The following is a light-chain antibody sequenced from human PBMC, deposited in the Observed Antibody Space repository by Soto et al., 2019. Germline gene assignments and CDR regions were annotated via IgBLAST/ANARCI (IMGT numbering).Light chain of an antibody. J-gene: IGLJ1*01. CDR3: SSYTSSTTYV. V-gene: IGLV2-14*03. CDR2: DVS. CDR1: SNDIGTYNY. Sequence: QSALTQPASVSGSPGQSITISCTGTSNDIGTYNYVSWYQHHPDKAPKLMIYDVSHRPSGVSNRFSGSKSGNTASLTISGLQAEDEADYYCSSYTSSTTYVFGTGAKVTVL.